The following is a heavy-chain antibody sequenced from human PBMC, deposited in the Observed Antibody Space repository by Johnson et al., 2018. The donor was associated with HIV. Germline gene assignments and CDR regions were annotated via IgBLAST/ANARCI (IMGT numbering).Heavy chain of an antibody. J-gene: IGHJ3*02. CDR1: GFTFDDYA. CDR2: INWNGDST. D-gene: IGHD3-9*01. CDR3: AREEGTDILTRGDAFDI. V-gene: IGHV3-20*04. Sequence: MLLVESGGGVARHGGSLRLSCAASGFTFDDYAMSWVRQGPGKGLEWVSGINWNGDSTGYVDSVKGRFTISRDNAKNSLYLQMNSLRAEDTAVYYCAREEGTDILTRGDAFDIWGQGTMVTVSS.